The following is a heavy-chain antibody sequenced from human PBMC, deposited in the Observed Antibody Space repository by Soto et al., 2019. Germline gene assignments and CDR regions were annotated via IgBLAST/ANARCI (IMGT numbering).Heavy chain of an antibody. V-gene: IGHV4-4*02. J-gene: IGHJ6*02. CDR3: ARTLRFDYYYGLDV. D-gene: IGHD3-3*01. Sequence: KTSETLSLTCDVSGDYINSSIWWTWVRQPPGKALEWIGETYHSGSTNYNPSLKSRVTISVDKSKNQFSLKLTSVTAADTAVYHCARTLRFDYYYGLDVWGQGSRVTVSS. CDR1: GDYINSSIW. CDR2: TYHSGST.